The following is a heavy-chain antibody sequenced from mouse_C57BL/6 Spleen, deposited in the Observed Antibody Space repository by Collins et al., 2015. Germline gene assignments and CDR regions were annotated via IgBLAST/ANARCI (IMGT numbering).Heavy chain of an antibody. CDR1: AYSITSGYY. J-gene: IGHJ4*01. V-gene: IGHV3-6*02. CDR2: INYDGSN. Sequence: DVQLQESGPGLVKPSQSLSSPALSLAYSITSGYYWNWIRRFPGNKLEWMGYINYDGSNDCNPSLKNRISISRDTSKNQFFLKLNSVTTEDTATYYCARGMTTTAMDYWGQGTSVTVSS. D-gene: IGHD2-4*01. CDR3: ARGMTTTAMDY.